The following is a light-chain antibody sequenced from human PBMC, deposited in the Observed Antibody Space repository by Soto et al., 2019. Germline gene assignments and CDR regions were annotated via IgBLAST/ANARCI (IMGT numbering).Light chain of an antibody. J-gene: IGKJ1*01. CDR3: QQYNNWPPWT. CDR1: QSVSSN. Sequence: EIVITQSPATLSVSPGERATLSCRASQSVSSNLAWYQQKPGQAPRLLIYGASTRATGIPARFSGSGSGTELTLTVRSLQSEDFAVYDCQQYNNWPPWTFGQGTKAEIK. V-gene: IGKV3-15*01. CDR2: GAS.